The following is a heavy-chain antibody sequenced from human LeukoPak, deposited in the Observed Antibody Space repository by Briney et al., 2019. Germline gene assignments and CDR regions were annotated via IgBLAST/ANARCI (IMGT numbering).Heavy chain of an antibody. CDR1: GFIFSAHG. CDR3: AKGGNYFDSSDNFNWFDS. V-gene: IGHV3-23*01. J-gene: IGHJ5*01. CDR2: ISGSGLKR. D-gene: IGHD3-22*01. Sequence: PGGSLRLSCAGSGFIFSAHGMAWGRQAPGETLEWVSAISGSGLKRYYAESVKGRFTISRDNFNNTFFLQMNNLTADDMATFYCAKGGNYFDSSDNFNWFDSWGQGTPVTVSS.